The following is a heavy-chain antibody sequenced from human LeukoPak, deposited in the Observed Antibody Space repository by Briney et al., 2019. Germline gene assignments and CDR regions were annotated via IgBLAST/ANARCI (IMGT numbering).Heavy chain of an antibody. Sequence: GASVKVSCKASGYSFTGYYMHWVRQAPGQGFEWMGWINPNSGGTNFAQKFQGRVTLTRDTSINTAYMELSRLRSDDTAVYYCAPTGGSGSVYYFDYWGQGTLVTVSS. J-gene: IGHJ4*02. CDR2: INPNSGGT. V-gene: IGHV1-2*02. CDR3: APTGGSGSVYYFDY. D-gene: IGHD3-10*01. CDR1: GYSFTGYY.